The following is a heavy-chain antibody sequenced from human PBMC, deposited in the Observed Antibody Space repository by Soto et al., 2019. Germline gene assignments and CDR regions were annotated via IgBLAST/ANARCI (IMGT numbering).Heavy chain of an antibody. CDR3: ASYIWESYRQQYYFDY. CDR1: GGSISSGGYY. D-gene: IGHD3-16*02. V-gene: IGHV4-31*03. CDR2: IYYSGST. Sequence: PSETLSLTCTVSGGSISSGGYYWSWIRQHPGKGLEWIGYIYYSGSTYYNPSLKSRVTISVDTSKSQFSLKLSSVTAADTAVYYCASYIWESYRQQYYFDYWGQGTLVTVSS. J-gene: IGHJ4*02.